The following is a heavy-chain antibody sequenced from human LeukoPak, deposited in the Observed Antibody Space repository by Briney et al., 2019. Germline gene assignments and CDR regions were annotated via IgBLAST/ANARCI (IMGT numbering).Heavy chain of an antibody. D-gene: IGHD3-10*01. Sequence: PSETLSLTCYVSGDSISSSYFWGWIRQPPGTGLEWIGSISHSENTFYNPSLKSRVTISVDTSKNHFSLNLSAVTAADTAVYYCARQVVRGVINYYYYMDVWGKGTTVTISS. CDR3: ARQVVRGVINYYYYMDV. V-gene: IGHV4-38-2*01. J-gene: IGHJ6*03. CDR2: ISHSENT. CDR1: GDSISSSYF.